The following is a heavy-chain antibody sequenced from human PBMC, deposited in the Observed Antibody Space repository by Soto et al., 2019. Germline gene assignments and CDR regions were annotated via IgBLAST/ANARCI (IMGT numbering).Heavy chain of an antibody. V-gene: IGHV4-39*01. CDR3: ATHRARNGVDT. J-gene: IGHJ5*02. CDR1: GGSISSSSYY. Sequence: QLQLQESGPGLVKPSETLSLTCIVSGGSISSSSYYWGWIRQPPGKGLEWIGSIYYSGSTYYNPSLKSRVTISVDTSKNQFSLKLSPVNAADAAVFYWATHRARNGVDTWGQGPLVTVSS. CDR2: IYYSGST. D-gene: IGHD6-6*01.